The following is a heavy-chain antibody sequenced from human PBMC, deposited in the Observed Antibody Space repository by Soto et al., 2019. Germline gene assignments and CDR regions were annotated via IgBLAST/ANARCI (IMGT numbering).Heavy chain of an antibody. CDR1: GFTFSSYA. V-gene: IGHV3-23*01. CDR3: AKDETRFGVVIRWFDY. D-gene: IGHD3-3*01. CDR2: ISGSGGST. Sequence: GGSLRLSCAASGFTFSSYAMSWVRQAPGKGLEWVSAISGSGGSTYYADSVKGRFTISRDNSKNTLYLQMNSLRAEDTAVYYCAKDETRFGVVIRWFDYWGQGTLVTVSS. J-gene: IGHJ4*02.